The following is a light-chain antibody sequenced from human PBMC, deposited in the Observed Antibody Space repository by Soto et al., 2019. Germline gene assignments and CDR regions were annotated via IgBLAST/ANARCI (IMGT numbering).Light chain of an antibody. CDR2: DVS. CDR1: SSDGGGYND. Sequence: QSVLTQPRSVSGSPGQSVTISCPGTSSDGGGYNDVSGDQQPPGKAPKLMIYDVSRRPSGVPDRFSGSKSGNTASLTISGLQAEDEADYYCCSYAGSYTYVFGTGTKVTVL. V-gene: IGLV2-11*01. J-gene: IGLJ1*01. CDR3: CSYAGSYTYV.